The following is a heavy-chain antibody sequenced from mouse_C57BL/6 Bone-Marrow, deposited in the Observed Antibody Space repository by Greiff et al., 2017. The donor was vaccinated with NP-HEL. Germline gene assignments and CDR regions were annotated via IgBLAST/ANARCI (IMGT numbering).Heavy chain of an antibody. CDR3: TTGDSSGVAY. CDR1: GFNIKDDY. Sequence: VQLQQSGAELVRPGASVKLSCTASGFNIKDDYMHWVKQRPEQGLEWIGWIDPENGDTEYASKFQGKATITADTSSNTAYLQLSSLTSEDTAVYYCTTGDSSGVAYWGQGTLVTVSA. J-gene: IGHJ3*01. V-gene: IGHV14-4*01. CDR2: IDPENGDT. D-gene: IGHD3-2*02.